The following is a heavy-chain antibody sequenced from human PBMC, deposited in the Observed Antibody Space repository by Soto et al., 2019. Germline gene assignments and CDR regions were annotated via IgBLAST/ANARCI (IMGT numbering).Heavy chain of an antibody. D-gene: IGHD2-15*01. V-gene: IGHV4-34*01. Sequence: SETLSLTCAVYGGSFSGYYWSWIRQPPGKGLEWIGEINHSGSTNYNPSLKSRVTISVDTSKNQFSLKLSSVTAADTAVYYCARLPHPDHEGYSCSGGSCYFWGQGTLVTVSS. CDR2: INHSGST. CDR1: GGSFSGYY. J-gene: IGHJ1*01. CDR3: ARLPHPDHEGYSCSGGSCYF.